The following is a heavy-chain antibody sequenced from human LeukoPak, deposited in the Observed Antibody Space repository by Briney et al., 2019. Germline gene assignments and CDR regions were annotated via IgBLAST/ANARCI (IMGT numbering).Heavy chain of an antibody. CDR1: AFTFSTYG. Sequence: GGSLRLSCAASAFTFSTYGMHWVRQAPGKGLEWVSFTRYDGSQNYYADSVKGRFIISRDNSKITLYLQMNSLKAEDTAVYYCARVFGAGYSDYWGQGTLVTVSS. V-gene: IGHV3-30*02. CDR3: ARVFGAGYSDY. D-gene: IGHD4/OR15-4a*01. J-gene: IGHJ4*02. CDR2: TRYDGSQN.